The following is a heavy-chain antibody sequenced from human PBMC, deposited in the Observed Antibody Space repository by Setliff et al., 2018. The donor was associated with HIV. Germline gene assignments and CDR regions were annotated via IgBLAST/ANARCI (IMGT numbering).Heavy chain of an antibody. CDR3: VKDMTGTPSYFFDY. D-gene: IGHD1-7*01. Sequence: GGSLRLSCAASGFTFSSYSMNWVRQAPGKGLEWVSSISSSSSYIYYADSVKGRFTISRDNAKNSLYLQMNSLRAEDTAVYYCVKDMTGTPSYFFDYWGQGTLVTVSS. J-gene: IGHJ4*02. CDR2: ISSSSSYI. V-gene: IGHV3-21*01. CDR1: GFTFSSYS.